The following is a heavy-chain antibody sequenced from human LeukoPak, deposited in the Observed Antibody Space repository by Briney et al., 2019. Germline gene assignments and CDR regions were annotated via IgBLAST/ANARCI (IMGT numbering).Heavy chain of an antibody. CDR2: ISYDGGNK. CDR1: GFTFRSYA. Sequence: GRSLRLSCAASGFTFRSYAMHWVRQAPGKGLEWVAVISYDGGNKYYADSVKGRFTISRDNSKNTLYLQMNSLRAEDTAVYYCARDPSGDDSSGYLLTNWGQGTLVTVSS. D-gene: IGHD3-22*01. J-gene: IGHJ4*02. V-gene: IGHV3-30-3*01. CDR3: ARDPSGDDSSGYLLTN.